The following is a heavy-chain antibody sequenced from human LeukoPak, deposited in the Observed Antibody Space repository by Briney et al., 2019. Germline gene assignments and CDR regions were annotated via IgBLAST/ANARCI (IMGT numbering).Heavy chain of an antibody. CDR2: IYSGGST. CDR1: GFTVSSNY. Sequence: GGSLRLSCAASGFTVSSNYVSWVRQAPGKGLEWVSVIYSGGSTYYADSVKGRFTISRDSSKNTLYLQMNSLRAEDTAVYYCARERGEYYFDYWGQGTLVTVSS. J-gene: IGHJ4*02. CDR3: ARERGEYYFDY. V-gene: IGHV3-53*01. D-gene: IGHD3-10*01.